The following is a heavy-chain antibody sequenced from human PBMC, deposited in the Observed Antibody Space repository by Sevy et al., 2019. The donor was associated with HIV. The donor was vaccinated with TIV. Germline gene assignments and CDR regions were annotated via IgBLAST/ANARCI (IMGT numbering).Heavy chain of an antibody. V-gene: IGHV3-53*01. Sequence: GGSLRLSCAASGFTVSSNYMSWVRQAPGKGLEWVSVIYSGGSTYYADSVKGRFTIYRDNSKNTLYLQMNSLRAEDTAVYYCARDMAAAGSEPNFDIWGQGTMVTVSS. CDR2: IYSGGST. J-gene: IGHJ3*02. D-gene: IGHD6-13*01. CDR1: GFTVSSNY. CDR3: ARDMAAAGSEPNFDI.